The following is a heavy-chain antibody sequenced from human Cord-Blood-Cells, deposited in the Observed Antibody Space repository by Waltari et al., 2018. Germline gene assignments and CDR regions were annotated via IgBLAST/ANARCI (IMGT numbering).Heavy chain of an antibody. CDR3: AREVYKEYSSSSYAFDI. Sequence: QLQLQESGPGLVKPSETLSLTCTVSGGSISSSSYYWGWIRPPPGKGLEWIGSIYYSGSTYYNPSLKSRVTISVDTSKNQFSLKLSSVTAADTAVYYCAREVYKEYSSSSYAFDIWGQGTMVTVSS. J-gene: IGHJ3*02. V-gene: IGHV4-39*01. CDR2: IYYSGST. D-gene: IGHD6-6*01. CDR1: GGSISSSSYY.